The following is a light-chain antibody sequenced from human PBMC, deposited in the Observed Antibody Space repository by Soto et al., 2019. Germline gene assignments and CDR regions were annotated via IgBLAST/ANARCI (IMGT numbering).Light chain of an antibody. J-gene: IGKJ1*01. Sequence: DIVMTQSPLSLPVTPGEPASISCRSSQSLLHSNGYNYLDWYRQKPGQSPQLLIYLGSNRASGVPGRFSGSGSGTYFTLKISRVAAEDVGVYYCMQALQTAWTFGQGTKVEIK. V-gene: IGKV2-28*01. CDR1: QSLLHSNGYNY. CDR3: MQALQTAWT. CDR2: LGS.